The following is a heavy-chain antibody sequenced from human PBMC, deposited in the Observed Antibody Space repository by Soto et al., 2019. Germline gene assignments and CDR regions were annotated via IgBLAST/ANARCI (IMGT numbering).Heavy chain of an antibody. J-gene: IGHJ5*02. V-gene: IGHV4-39*07. CDR2: IYHVGST. D-gene: IGHD6-6*01. CDR1: GGSISSSSYY. CDR3: ARERPDGARLDP. Sequence: PSETLSLTCTVSGGSISSSSYYWGWIRQPPGKGLEWIGKIYHVGSTNYNPALKSRVTISVDTSKNQFSLKLSSVTAADTAVYYCARERPDGARLDPWGQGTLVTVSS.